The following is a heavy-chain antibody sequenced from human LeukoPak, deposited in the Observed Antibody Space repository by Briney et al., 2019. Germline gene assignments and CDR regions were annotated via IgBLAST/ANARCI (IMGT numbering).Heavy chain of an antibody. V-gene: IGHV3-33*01. D-gene: IGHD2-2*01. Sequence: PGMSLRLSCAASGFTFSGYGMHWVRQALGKGLEWVAVIWYDGSTQYYADSVEGRFTVSRDNSNNTLYLQMKNLRAEDTAVYYCARDVVVKPGVLGHFDLWGQGTLVTVSS. CDR2: IWYDGSTQ. J-gene: IGHJ4*02. CDR3: ARDVVVKPGVLGHFDL. CDR1: GFTFSGYG.